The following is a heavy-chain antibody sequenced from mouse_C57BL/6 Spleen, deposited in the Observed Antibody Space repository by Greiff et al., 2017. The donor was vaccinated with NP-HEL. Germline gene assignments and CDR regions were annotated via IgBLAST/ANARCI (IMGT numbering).Heavy chain of an antibody. V-gene: IGHV1-66*01. CDR1: GYSFTSYY. J-gene: IGHJ4*01. CDR3: ARYPNYYAMDY. Sequence: VQLQQSGPELVKPGASVKISCKASGYSFTSYYIHWVKQRPGQGLEWIGWIYPGSGNTKYNEKFKGKDTLTADTSSSTAYMQLSSLTSEDSAVYYCARYPNYYAMDYWGQGTSVTVSS. CDR2: IYPGSGNT.